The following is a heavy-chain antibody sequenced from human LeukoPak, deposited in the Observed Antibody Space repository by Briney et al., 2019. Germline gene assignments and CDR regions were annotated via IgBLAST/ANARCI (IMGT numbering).Heavy chain of an antibody. J-gene: IGHJ5*02. CDR2: IIPIFGTA. V-gene: IGHV1-69*06. CDR1: GYTFTNYG. D-gene: IGHD2-15*01. Sequence: ASVKVSCKASGYTFTNYGISWVRQAPGQGLEWMGGIIPIFGTANYAQKFQGRVTITADKSTSTAYMELSSLRSEDTAVYYCARNIVVVVAATQRYNWFDPWGQGTLVTVSS. CDR3: ARNIVVVVAATQRYNWFDP.